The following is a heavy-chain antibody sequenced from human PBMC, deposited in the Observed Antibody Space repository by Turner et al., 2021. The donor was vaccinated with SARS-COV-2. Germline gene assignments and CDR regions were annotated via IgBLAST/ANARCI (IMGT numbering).Heavy chain of an antibody. V-gene: IGHV1-46*01. J-gene: IGHJ4*02. Sequence: LGASVKVSCKASGYTFSIYYIHWVRQAPGQGPEWLGVVDPTGGRAIYAQKFQGRVTMTRDTSTATVYMELSSLRSEDTAVYYCARGMFRFGGVIVRPFDYWGQGTLVSVSS. CDR3: ARGMFRFGGVIVRPFDY. D-gene: IGHD3-16*02. CDR1: GYTFSIYY. CDR2: VDPTGGRA.